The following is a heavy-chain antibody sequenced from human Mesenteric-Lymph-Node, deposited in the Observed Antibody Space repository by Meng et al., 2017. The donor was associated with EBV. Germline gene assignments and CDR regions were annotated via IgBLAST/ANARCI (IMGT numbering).Heavy chain of an antibody. CDR1: GGSVSNGAYY. J-gene: IGHJ4*02. D-gene: IGHD3-10*01. V-gene: IGHV4-61*08. CDR2: VYYTGST. CDR3: ARDTHYFGSGVDY. Sequence: QVRLQESGPGRVKPSETLSLTCTVSGGSVSNGAYYWSWIRQPPGKGLEWIGYVYYTGSTSYNPSLKSRVTISVDTSKNQFSLKLSSVTAADTAVYYCARDTHYFGSGVDYWGQGTLVTVSS.